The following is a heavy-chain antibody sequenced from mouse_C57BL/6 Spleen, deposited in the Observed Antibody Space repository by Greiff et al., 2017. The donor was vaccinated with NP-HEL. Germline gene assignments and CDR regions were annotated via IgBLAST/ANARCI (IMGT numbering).Heavy chain of an antibody. D-gene: IGHD2-13*01. J-gene: IGHJ2*01. CDR2: IDPETGGT. V-gene: IGHV1-15*01. Sequence: VQLQQSGAELVRPGASVTLSCKASGYTFTDYEMYWVKQTPVHGLEWIGAIDPETGGTAYNQKFKGKAILTADKSSSTAYMELRSLTSEDSAVYYCTTGGDPDYWGQGTTVTVSS. CDR3: TTGGDPDY. CDR1: GYTFTDYE.